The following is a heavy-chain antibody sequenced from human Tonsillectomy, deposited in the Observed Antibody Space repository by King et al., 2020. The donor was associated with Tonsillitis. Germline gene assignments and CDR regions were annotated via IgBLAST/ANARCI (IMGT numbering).Heavy chain of an antibody. V-gene: IGHV4-34*01. CDR2: IDHSGST. D-gene: IGHD6-13*01. Sequence: VQLQQWGAGLLKPSETLSLTCAVYGGSFSGYYWSWIRQPPGKGLEWIGEIDHSGSTHYNPSLKSRVTFSVDTSKNQFSLKLTSVTAADTAVYYCARGSSFDDWGQGTLVTVSS. CDR1: GGSFSGYY. J-gene: IGHJ4*02. CDR3: ARGSSFDD.